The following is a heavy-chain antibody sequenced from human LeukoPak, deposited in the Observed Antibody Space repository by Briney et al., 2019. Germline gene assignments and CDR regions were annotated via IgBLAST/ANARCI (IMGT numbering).Heavy chain of an antibody. V-gene: IGHV4-34*01. J-gene: IGHJ4*02. CDR1: GGSFSGYY. CDR2: INHSGST. Sequence: SETLSLTCAVYGGSFSGYYWSWIRQPPGKGLEWIGEINHSGSTNYNPSLKSRVTISVDTSKNQFSLKLSSVTAADTAVYYCARGTHYYNSSGYYHRTFYFDYWGQGTLVTVSS. CDR3: ARGTHYYNSSGYYHRTFYFDY. D-gene: IGHD3-22*01.